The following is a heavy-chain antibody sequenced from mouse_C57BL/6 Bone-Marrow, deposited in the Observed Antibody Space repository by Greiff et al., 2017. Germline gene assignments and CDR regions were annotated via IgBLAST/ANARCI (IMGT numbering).Heavy chain of an antibody. V-gene: IGHV1-81*01. CDR3: AREGLYPGDY. D-gene: IGHD6-2*01. Sequence: ESGAELARPGASVKLSCKASGYTFTSYGISWVKQRTGQGLEWIGEIYPRSGNTYYNEKFKGKATLTADKSSSTAYMELRSLTSEDSAVYFCAREGLYPGDYWGQGTTLTVAS. CDR2: IYPRSGNT. CDR1: GYTFTSYG. J-gene: IGHJ2*01.